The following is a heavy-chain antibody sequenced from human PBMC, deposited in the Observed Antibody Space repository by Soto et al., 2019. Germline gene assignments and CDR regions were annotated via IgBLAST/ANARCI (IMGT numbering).Heavy chain of an antibody. D-gene: IGHD2-2*01. CDR1: GFTFSAYY. CDR3: ARGSSSTSANWFDP. V-gene: IGHV3-11*01. Sequence: GGSLRLSCVASGFTFSAYYMTWIRQAPGKGLEWVSYIGSSGSPIYHADSVKGRFTISRDNAKNSLFLQMNSLRAEDTAVYYCARGSSSTSANWFDPWGQGTLVTVSS. CDR2: IGSSGSPI. J-gene: IGHJ5*02.